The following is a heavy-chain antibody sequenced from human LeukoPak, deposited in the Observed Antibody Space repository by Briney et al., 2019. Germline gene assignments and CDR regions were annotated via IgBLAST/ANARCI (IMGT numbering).Heavy chain of an antibody. CDR3: ARQHTIFGDYYFDY. D-gene: IGHD3-3*01. Sequence: ASVKVSCKASGYTFTGYYMHWVRQAPGQGHEWMGWINPNSGGTNYAQKFQGRVTMTRDTSISTAYMELSRLRSDDTAVYYCARQHTIFGDYYFDYWGQGTLVTVSS. J-gene: IGHJ4*02. CDR2: INPNSGGT. V-gene: IGHV1-2*02. CDR1: GYTFTGYY.